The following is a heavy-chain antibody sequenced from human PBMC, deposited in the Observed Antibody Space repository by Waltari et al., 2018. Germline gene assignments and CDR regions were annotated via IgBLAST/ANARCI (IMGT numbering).Heavy chain of an antibody. J-gene: IGHJ5*02. CDR3: ARHGSGSYFSWFDP. Sequence: QLQLQESGPGLVKPSETLSLTCTVSVCSISSRCYSWGWIRPPPGKGLEWIGSIYYSGSTYYNPSLKSRVTISVDTSKNQFSLKLSSVTAADTAVYYCARHGSGSYFSWFDPWGQGTLVTVSS. V-gene: IGHV4-39*01. CDR1: VCSISSRCYS. CDR2: IYYSGST. D-gene: IGHD3-10*01.